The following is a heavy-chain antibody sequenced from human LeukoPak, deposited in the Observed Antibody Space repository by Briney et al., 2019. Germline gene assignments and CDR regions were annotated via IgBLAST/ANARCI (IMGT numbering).Heavy chain of an antibody. V-gene: IGHV6-1*01. Sequence: SQTLSLTCAISADSVSSNSAAWNWIRQSPSRGLEWLGRTYYRSKWYNDYAVSVKSRITINPDTSKNQFSLQLDSVTPEDTAVYYCCHSLSGRTGAFDIWGRGTVVTVSS. CDR2: TYYRSKWYN. CDR1: ADSVSSNSAA. D-gene: IGHD2-21*01. CDR3: CHSLSGRTGAFDI. J-gene: IGHJ3*02.